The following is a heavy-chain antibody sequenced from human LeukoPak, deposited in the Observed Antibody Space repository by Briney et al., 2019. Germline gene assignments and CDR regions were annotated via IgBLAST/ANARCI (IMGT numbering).Heavy chain of an antibody. CDR3: ATVPIGSGWYRPPPHDY. J-gene: IGHJ4*02. V-gene: IGHV1-24*01. Sequence: ASVKVPCKVSGYTLTELSMHWVRQAPGKGLEWMGGFDPEDGETIYAQKFQGRVTMTEDTSTDTAYMELSSLRSEDTAVYYCATVPIGSGWYRPPPHDYWGQGTLVTVSS. D-gene: IGHD6-19*01. CDR2: FDPEDGET. CDR1: GYTLTELS.